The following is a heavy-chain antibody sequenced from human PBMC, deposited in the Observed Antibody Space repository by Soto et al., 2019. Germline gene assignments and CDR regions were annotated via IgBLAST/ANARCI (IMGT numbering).Heavy chain of an antibody. Sequence: QVQLVESGGGAVQPGESLRLSCVASGFDFTYYAMHWVLQAPGKGLESVAVMSSDGSKIHHTDSVKGRFTISRDNSKNTLYLQMISLRKEDTAVYFCAKDEGVGGTLGLFDYWGQGTLVSVSS. D-gene: IGHD1-26*01. CDR2: MSSDGSKI. CDR3: AKDEGVGGTLGLFDY. J-gene: IGHJ4*02. V-gene: IGHV3-30*18. CDR1: GFDFTYYA.